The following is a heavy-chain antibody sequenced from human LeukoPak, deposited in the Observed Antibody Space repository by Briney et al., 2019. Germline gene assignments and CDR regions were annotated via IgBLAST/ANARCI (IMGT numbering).Heavy chain of an antibody. CDR3: AREVADYGGYYYYHYMDV. D-gene: IGHD4-23*01. CDR2: ISSSGST. CDR1: GDSISSGDYY. J-gene: IGHJ6*03. V-gene: IGHV4-61*02. Sequence: PSETLSLTCTVSGDSISSGDYYWSWIRQPAGKGLEWIGRISSSGSTNYNPSLKSRVTISVDTSKNQFSLKLSSVTAADTAMYYCAREVADYGGYYYYHYMDVWGKGTTVTISS.